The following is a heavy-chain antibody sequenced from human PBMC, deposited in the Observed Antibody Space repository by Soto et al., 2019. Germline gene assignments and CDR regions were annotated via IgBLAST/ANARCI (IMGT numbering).Heavy chain of an antibody. Sequence: ASVKVSCKTSGYTFTSNAIHWVRQAPGQRPEWMGWIIAGNGNTKYSHKFQGRVTITTDTSASTAYMELSSLRSEDTAIYYCARGSGSNFPYLDHWGQGTLVTVSS. D-gene: IGHD1-26*01. CDR1: GYTFTSNA. V-gene: IGHV1-3*01. CDR2: IIAGNGNT. J-gene: IGHJ4*02. CDR3: ARGSGSNFPYLDH.